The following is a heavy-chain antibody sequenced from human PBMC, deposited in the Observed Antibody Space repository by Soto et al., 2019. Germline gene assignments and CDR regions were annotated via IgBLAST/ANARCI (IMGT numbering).Heavy chain of an antibody. CDR3: TRFLLFGGRATDSDY. V-gene: IGHV4-34*01. J-gene: IGHJ4*02. CDR2: IHHSGST. Sequence: QVQLQQWGAGLLKPSETLSLTCAVYGGSFSGYYWSWIRQPPGKGLEWIGEIHHSGSTNYNPSLKSRVTISLDMSKNQFSLNLSSVTAADTAVYYCTRFLLFGGRATDSDYWGQGTLVTVSS. D-gene: IGHD3-10*01. CDR1: GGSFSGYY.